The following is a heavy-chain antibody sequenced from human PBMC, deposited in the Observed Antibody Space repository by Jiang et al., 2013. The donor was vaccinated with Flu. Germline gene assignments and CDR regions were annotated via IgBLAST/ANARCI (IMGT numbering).Heavy chain of an antibody. V-gene: IGHV3-23*01. CDR1: GFTFSDYA. D-gene: IGHD1-26*01. CDR2: ISGSSDSA. J-gene: IGHJ6*03. CDR3: ATDSYSGRHHSHYMDV. Sequence: GWVQPGESLRLSCTASGFTFSDYALSWVRQAPGKGLEWVSAISGSSDSADSADSVRGRFTISRDNSKYTLYLQMDSLRAEDTAVYYCATDSYSGRHHSHYMDVWGKGTTVIVSS.